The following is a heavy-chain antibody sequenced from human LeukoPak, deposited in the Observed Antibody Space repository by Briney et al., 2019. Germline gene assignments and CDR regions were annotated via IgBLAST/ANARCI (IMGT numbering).Heavy chain of an antibody. V-gene: IGHV3-7*01. CDR2: IKQDGSER. D-gene: IGHD3-10*02. Sequence: PGGSLRLSCAASGFTFSSYWMSWVRQAPGKGLEWVANIKQDGSERYYVDSVKGRFTISRDNAKNSLYLQMNSLRAEDTAVYYCAELGITMIGGVWGKGTTVTISS. CDR1: GFTFSSYW. J-gene: IGHJ6*04. CDR3: AELGITMIGGV.